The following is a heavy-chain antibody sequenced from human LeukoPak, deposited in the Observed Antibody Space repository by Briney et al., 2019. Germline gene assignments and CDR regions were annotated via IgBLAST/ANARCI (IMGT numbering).Heavy chain of an antibody. V-gene: IGHV3-66*02. J-gene: IGHJ6*03. Sequence: PGGSLRLSCAASGFTVSSNYMSWVRQAPGKGLEWVSVIYSGGSTYYADSVKGRFTISRDNSKNTRYLQMNSLRAEDTAVYYCARDRRDSSGYQGYYMDVWGKGTTVTVSS. CDR1: GFTVSSNY. CDR3: ARDRRDSSGYQGYYMDV. D-gene: IGHD3-22*01. CDR2: IYSGGST.